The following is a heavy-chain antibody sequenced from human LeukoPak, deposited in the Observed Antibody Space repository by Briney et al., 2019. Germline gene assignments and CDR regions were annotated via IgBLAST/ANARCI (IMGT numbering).Heavy chain of an antibody. CDR2: IYYSGST. J-gene: IGHJ5*02. V-gene: IGHV4-39*07. Sequence: SETLSLTCTVSGGSISSSSYYWGWIRQPPGKGLEWIGSIYYSGSTYYNPSLKSRVTISVDTSKNQFSLKLSSVTAADTAVYYCARDFATRFDPWGQGTLVTVSS. CDR3: ARDFATRFDP. CDR1: GGSISSSSYY.